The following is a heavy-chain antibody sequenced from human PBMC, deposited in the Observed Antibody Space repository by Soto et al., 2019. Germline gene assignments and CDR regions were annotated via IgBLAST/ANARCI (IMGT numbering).Heavy chain of an antibody. CDR2: VYYSGST. CDR3: ARRKTRPEAFDY. D-gene: IGHD6-25*01. CDR1: SDSISSYY. V-gene: IGHV4-59*08. Sequence: SETLSLTCTVSSDSISSYYCTWIRQPPGKGLEWIGYVYYSGSTNYNPSLKNRVTISVDTSKSQFSLNLSSVTAADTAVYYCARRKTRPEAFDYWGQGTLVTVSS. J-gene: IGHJ4*02.